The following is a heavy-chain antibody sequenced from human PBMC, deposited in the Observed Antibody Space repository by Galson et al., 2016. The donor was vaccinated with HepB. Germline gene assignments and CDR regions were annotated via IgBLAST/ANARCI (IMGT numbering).Heavy chain of an antibody. CDR1: GFVVSSTY. CDR3: ARDGRQYRGSIFDY. D-gene: IGHD1-1*01. V-gene: IGHV3-66*01. Sequence: SLRLSCVASGFVVSSTYMAWVRQAPGRGLECVSLLYRDGFTYYADSVQDRFTISRDNSKNTFNLQMTSLRADDTAVYYCARDGRQYRGSIFDYWGQGTLVTVYS. J-gene: IGHJ4*02. CDR2: LYRDGFT.